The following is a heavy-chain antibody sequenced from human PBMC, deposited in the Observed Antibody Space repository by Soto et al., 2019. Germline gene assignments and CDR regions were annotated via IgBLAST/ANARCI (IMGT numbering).Heavy chain of an antibody. CDR1: GFTFSSYG. J-gene: IGHJ6*02. V-gene: IGHV3-30*18. Sequence: GGSLRLSCAASGFTFSSYGMHWVRQAPGKGLEWVAVISYDGSNKYYADSVKGQFTISRDNSKNTLYLQMNSLRAEDTAVYYCAKEIAAAGLYYYYGMDVWGQGTTVTVSS. CDR2: ISYDGSNK. CDR3: AKEIAAAGLYYYYGMDV. D-gene: IGHD6-13*01.